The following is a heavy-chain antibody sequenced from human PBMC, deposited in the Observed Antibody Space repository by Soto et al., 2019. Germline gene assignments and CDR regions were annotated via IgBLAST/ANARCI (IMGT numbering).Heavy chain of an antibody. Sequence: GASVKVSCKVSGYTLTELSMHWVRQPPGKGLEWMGGFDPEDAETIYARRFQGRVTMTEDTSADTAYVELSSLRSEDTAVYYCAAGVVPYGMDVWGQGTTVTVSS. J-gene: IGHJ6*02. CDR3: AAGVVPYGMDV. V-gene: IGHV1-24*01. CDR1: GYTLTELS. CDR2: FDPEDAET. D-gene: IGHD2-15*01.